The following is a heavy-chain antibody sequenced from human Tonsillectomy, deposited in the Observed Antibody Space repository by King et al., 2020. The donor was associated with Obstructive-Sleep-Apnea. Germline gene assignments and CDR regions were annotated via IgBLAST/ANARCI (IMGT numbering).Heavy chain of an antibody. V-gene: IGHV4-31*03. Sequence: VRLQESGPGLVKPSQTLPLTCTVSGGFISSGGYSWSWIRQHPGKGLEWIGYIYDSGSTYYNPSLESRVTISVDTSKNQFSLKLSSVTAADTAVYYCSRDRLGYCSGSSCYSGFDYWGQGTLVTVSS. J-gene: IGHJ4*02. CDR2: IYDSGST. CDR1: GGFISSGGYS. D-gene: IGHD2-15*01. CDR3: SRDRLGYCSGSSCYSGFDY.